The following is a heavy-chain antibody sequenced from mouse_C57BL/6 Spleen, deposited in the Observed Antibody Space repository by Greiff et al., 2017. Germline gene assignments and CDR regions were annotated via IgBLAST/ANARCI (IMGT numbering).Heavy chain of an antibody. CDR2: INPNNGGT. V-gene: IGHV1-26*01. CDR3: ARSELLRYWYFDV. D-gene: IGHD1-1*01. J-gene: IGHJ1*03. CDR1: GYTFTDYY. Sequence: VQLQQSGPELVKPGASVKISCKASGYTFTDYYMNWVKQSHGKSLEWIGDINPNNGGTSYNQKFKGKATLTVDKSSSTAYMELRSLTSEDSAVYYCARSELLRYWYFDVWGTGTTVTVSS.